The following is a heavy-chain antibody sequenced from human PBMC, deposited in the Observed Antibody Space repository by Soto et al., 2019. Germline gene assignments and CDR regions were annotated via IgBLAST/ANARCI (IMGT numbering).Heavy chain of an antibody. J-gene: IGHJ1*01. CDR3: ARDQGSSGWYSRFYAEYFQH. V-gene: IGHV1-18*01. CDR2: ISAYNGNT. Sequence: GASVKVSCKASGYTFTSYGISWVRQAPGQGLEWMGWISAYNGNTNYAQKLQGRVTMTTDTSTSTAYMELRSLRSDDTAVYYCARDQGSSGWYSRFYAEYFQHWGQGTLVTVSS. D-gene: IGHD6-19*01. CDR1: GYTFTSYG.